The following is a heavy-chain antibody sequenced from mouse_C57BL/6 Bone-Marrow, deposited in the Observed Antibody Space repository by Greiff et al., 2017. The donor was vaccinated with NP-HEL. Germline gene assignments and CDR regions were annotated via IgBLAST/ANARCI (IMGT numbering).Heavy chain of an antibody. CDR2: IDPSDSYT. J-gene: IGHJ1*03. Sequence: VQLQQPGAELVRPGTSVKLSCKASGYTFTSYWMHWVKQRPGQGLEWIGVIDPSDSYTNYNQKFKGKATLTVDTSSSTAYMQLSSLTSEDSAVYYCASRGLYYGSSYDWYFDVWGTGTTVTVSS. V-gene: IGHV1-59*01. CDR3: ASRGLYYGSSYDWYFDV. D-gene: IGHD1-1*01. CDR1: GYTFTSYW.